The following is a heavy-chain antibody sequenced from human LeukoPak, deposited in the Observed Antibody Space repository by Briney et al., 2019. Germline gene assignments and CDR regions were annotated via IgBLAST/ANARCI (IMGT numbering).Heavy chain of an antibody. CDR2: IYYSGGT. V-gene: IGHV4-39*01. CDR1: GGSISSRSYY. Sequence: SETLSLTCSVSGGSISSRSYYWGWIRQPPGKGLEWIGSIYYSGGTDYNPSLKSRVTISVDTSKNQFSLKLSSGTAADTAVYYCARHTRSGWHLFDYWGQGTLVTVSS. CDR3: ARHTRSGWHLFDY. D-gene: IGHD6-19*01. J-gene: IGHJ4*02.